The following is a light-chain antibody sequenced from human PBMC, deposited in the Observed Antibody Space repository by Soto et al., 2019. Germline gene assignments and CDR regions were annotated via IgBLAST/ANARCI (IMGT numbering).Light chain of an antibody. J-gene: IGKJ5*01. Sequence: DIQMTQSPPSLSASVGDRVTITCRASQSISGYLNWYQQKPGKAPKFLIYAASSLQSGVPSRFSGSGSGTDFTLTISSLQPEDFATYYCQQSYSAPITLGQGTRLEIK. CDR1: QSISGY. V-gene: IGKV1-39*01. CDR3: QQSYSAPIT. CDR2: AAS.